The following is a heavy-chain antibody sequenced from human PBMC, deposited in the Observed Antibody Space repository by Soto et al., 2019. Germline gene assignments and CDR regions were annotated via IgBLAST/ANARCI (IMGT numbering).Heavy chain of an antibody. CDR3: ARDAAAVAGPFDY. CDR2: IWYDGSNK. V-gene: IGHV3-33*01. CDR1: GFTFSSYG. J-gene: IGHJ4*02. D-gene: IGHD6-19*01. Sequence: QVQLVESGGGVVQPGRSLRLSCAASGFTFSSYGMHWVRQAPGKGLEWVAVIWYDGSNKYYADSVKGRFTISRDNSKNTLYLHMNSVGDEDAAVYYCARDAAAVAGPFDYWGQGTLVTVSS.